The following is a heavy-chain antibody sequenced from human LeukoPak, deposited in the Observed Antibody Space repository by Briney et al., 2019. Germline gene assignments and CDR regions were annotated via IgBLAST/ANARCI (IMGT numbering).Heavy chain of an antibody. D-gene: IGHD1/OR15-1a*01. V-gene: IGHV3-7*01. CDR2: INEDGSHV. CDR3: AREDWNNGGAFDI. J-gene: IGHJ3*02. Sequence: SGGYVRLSCAASGYTFSGYGMHWVRQAPGEGLEWLANINEDGSHVHYVGSVKGRFTVSIDKAKNSLYLQMNSLRAEDTAVYYCAREDWNNGGAFDIWGRGTIVTVSS. CDR1: GYTFSGYG.